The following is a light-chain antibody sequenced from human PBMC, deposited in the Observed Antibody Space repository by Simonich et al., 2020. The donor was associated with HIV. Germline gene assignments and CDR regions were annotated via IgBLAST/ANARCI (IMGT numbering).Light chain of an antibody. Sequence: DIVMTQSPDSQAVSLGERATINCKSSQNVLYSSNNKNYLAWYQQRPGQPPKLLIYWASTRESGVPDRFSASGSGTDFTLTISSLQAEDVAVYYCQQYYSTPPTFGQGTKVEIK. CDR3: QQYYSTPPT. CDR1: QNVLYSSNNKNY. J-gene: IGKJ1*01. V-gene: IGKV4-1*01. CDR2: WAS.